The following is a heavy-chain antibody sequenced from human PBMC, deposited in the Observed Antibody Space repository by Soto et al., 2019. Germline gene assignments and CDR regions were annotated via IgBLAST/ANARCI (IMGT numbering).Heavy chain of an antibody. V-gene: IGHV1-69*02. CDR1: GGTFSSYT. CDR3: XXXXXXXNGDV. J-gene: IGHJ6*02. Sequence: QVQLVQSGAEVKKPGSSVKVSCKASGGTFSSYTISWXXXXXXXGLEWMGRIIPILGIANYAQKFQGRVTITADKXXXXXXXXXXXXXXXXXXXXXXXXXXXXXNGDVWGQGTTVTVSS. CDR2: IIPILGIA. D-gene: IGHD1-1*01.